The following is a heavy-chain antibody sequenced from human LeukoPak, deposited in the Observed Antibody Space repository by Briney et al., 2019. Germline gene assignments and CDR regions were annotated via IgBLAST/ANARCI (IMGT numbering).Heavy chain of an antibody. J-gene: IGHJ4*02. Sequence: PTGGSLRLSCAASGFTFSSYAVTWVPQAPGKGLEWVSGITGSGDTTFYADSVKGRFTISRDNSKNTLYLQMHSLRAEDTAVYYCVKDYSTIAAAANPLFDYWGQGALVTVSS. V-gene: IGHV3-23*01. CDR3: VKDYSTIAAAANPLFDY. CDR2: ITGSGDTT. D-gene: IGHD6-13*01. CDR1: GFTFSSYA.